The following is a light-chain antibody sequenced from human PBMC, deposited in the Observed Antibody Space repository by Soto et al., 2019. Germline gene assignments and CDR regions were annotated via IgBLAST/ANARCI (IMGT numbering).Light chain of an antibody. CDR1: QTVNSN. V-gene: IGKV3-15*01. CDR2: GAS. J-gene: IGKJ1*01. Sequence: EIVMTQSPATLSVSPGERATLTCRASQTVNSNLAWYQQKPGQAPRALIYGASTRATGIPARFSGSGSGTEFTLTISSLQSEDFAVYYCQQYKNWPRTFGQGTKVDIK. CDR3: QQYKNWPRT.